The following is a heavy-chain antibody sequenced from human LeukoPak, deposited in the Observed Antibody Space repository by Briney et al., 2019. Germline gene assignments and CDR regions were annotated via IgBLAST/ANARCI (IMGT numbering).Heavy chain of an antibody. J-gene: IGHJ4*02. CDR2: TSFDESNK. CDR3: AVVAGRFPPDY. CDR1: GFIFSTYA. V-gene: IGHV3-30-3*01. Sequence: GGSLRLSCAASGFIFSTYAMHWVRQAPGKGLEWVAFTSFDESNKFYADSVEGRFTISRDNSKNTLFLQMHNLRVDDTAMYYCAVVAGRFPPDYWGQGTLVTVSS. D-gene: IGHD6-19*01.